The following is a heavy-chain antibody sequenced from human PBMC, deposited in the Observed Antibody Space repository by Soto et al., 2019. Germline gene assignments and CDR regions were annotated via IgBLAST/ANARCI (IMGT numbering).Heavy chain of an antibody. CDR2: IYHSGST. CDR3: ARVWTTVTNWFDP. D-gene: IGHD4-17*01. Sequence: XVQLQESGXXXXXPSGTLSLTCAVSGGSISSSNWWSWVRQPPGKGLEWIGEIYHSGSTNYNPSLKSRVTISVDKSKNQFSLKLSSVTAADTAVYYCARVWTTVTNWFDPWGQGTLVTVSS. CDR1: GGSISSSNW. J-gene: IGHJ5*02. V-gene: IGHV4-4*02.